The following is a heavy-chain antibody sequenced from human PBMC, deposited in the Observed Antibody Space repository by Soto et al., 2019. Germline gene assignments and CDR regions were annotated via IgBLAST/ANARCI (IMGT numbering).Heavy chain of an antibody. D-gene: IGHD3-10*01. CDR1: GTSMSGHF. CDR3: ARGVYLSLVRTGWFDP. Sequence: SETRSLTCTVSGTSMSGHFWSWMRQPPGKGLEWIGYGYYSGSTLYNPSLKSRVTISLDTSKNHFSLRLNSVTSADTAVYYCARGVYLSLVRTGWFDPWGQGTLVTVSS. V-gene: IGHV4-59*11. CDR2: GYYSGST. J-gene: IGHJ5*02.